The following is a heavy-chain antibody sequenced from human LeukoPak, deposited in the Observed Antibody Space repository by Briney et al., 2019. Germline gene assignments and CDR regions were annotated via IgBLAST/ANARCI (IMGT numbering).Heavy chain of an antibody. V-gene: IGHV4-34*01. Sequence: SETLSLTCAVYGGSFSGYYWSWIRQPPGQGLEWIGEINHSGSTNYNPSLKSRVTISEDTSKNQFSLKLSSVTAADTAVYYCAKHLRRRFFSRTLGFDPWGQGTLVTVSS. D-gene: IGHD3-3*01. CDR2: INHSGST. J-gene: IGHJ5*02. CDR1: GGSFSGYY. CDR3: AKHLRRRFFSRTLGFDP.